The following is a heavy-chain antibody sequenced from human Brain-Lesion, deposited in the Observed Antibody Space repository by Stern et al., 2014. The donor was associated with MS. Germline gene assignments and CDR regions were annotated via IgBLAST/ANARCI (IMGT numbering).Heavy chain of an antibody. CDR1: GYTFTGYY. CDR3: ATYYYDSTGYNDF. D-gene: IGHD3-22*01. J-gene: IGHJ4*02. CDR2: INPKSGGT. Sequence: VQLVESGAEVKKPGASVKVSCKASGYTFTGYYIHWVRQAPGQALEWMGWINPKSGGTNYAQKFQGWVTMTRDTSINTAYMELSRLRSDDTAVYYCATYYYDSTGYNDFWGQGTLVTVSS. V-gene: IGHV1-2*04.